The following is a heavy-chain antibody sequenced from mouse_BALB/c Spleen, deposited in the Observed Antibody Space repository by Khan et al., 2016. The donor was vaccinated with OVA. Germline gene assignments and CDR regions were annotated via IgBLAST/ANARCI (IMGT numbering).Heavy chain of an antibody. J-gene: IGHJ2*01. CDR1: GYSITSDYA. CDR2: ISYSGNT. V-gene: IGHV3-2*02. Sequence: EVQLVESGPGLVKPSQSLSLTCTVTGYSITSDYAWNWIRQFPGNKLEWMGYISYSGNTKYNPSLKSRISITRDTSETQFFLQLNSVTIEDTATDYCARSYGGDFDYWGQGTTLTVSS. D-gene: IGHD1-1*02. CDR3: ARSYGGDFDY.